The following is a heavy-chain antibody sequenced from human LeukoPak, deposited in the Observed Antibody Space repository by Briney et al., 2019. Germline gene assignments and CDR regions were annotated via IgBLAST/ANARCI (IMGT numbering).Heavy chain of an antibody. Sequence: SETLSLTCTVSGGSISSSSYYWGWIRQPPGKGLEWIVSIYYSGSTYYNPSLKSRVTISVDTSKNQFSLKLSSVTAADTAVYYCARVPFGGESIWFGEFLTVKQCYFDYWGQGTLVTVSS. CDR2: IYYSGST. V-gene: IGHV4-39*01. CDR1: GGSISSSSYY. CDR3: ARVPFGGESIWFGEFLTVKQCYFDY. J-gene: IGHJ4*02. D-gene: IGHD3-10*01.